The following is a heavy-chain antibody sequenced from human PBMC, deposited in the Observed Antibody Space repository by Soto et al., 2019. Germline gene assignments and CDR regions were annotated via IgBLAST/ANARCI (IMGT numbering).Heavy chain of an antibody. CDR1: GWRCASYW. CDR3: SRLVCTNFDY. D-gene: IGHD2-8*01. J-gene: IGHJ4*02. V-gene: IGHV5-51*01. Sequence: NVSGRGSGWRCASYWVVAVRQMTGKGLEWMGIIHPGDSDTRYSPSFQGQVTISADESIRTANLQWSSLKASDTAMYYCSRLVCTNFDYWGQGTLVTAS. CDR2: IHPGDSDT.